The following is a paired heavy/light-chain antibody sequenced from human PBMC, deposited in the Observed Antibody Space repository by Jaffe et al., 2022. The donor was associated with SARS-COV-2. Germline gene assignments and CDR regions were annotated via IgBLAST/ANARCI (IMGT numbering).Light chain of an antibody. V-gene: IGKV1-16*01. CDR1: QGISNY. Sequence: DIQMTQSPSSLSASVGDRVTITCRASQGISNYLAWFQQKPGKAPKSLIYAASSLQSGVPSTFSGSGSGTDFTLTISSLQPEDFATYYCQQYNSYPLTFGGGTKVEIK. CDR3: QQYNSYPLT. J-gene: IGKJ4*01. CDR2: AAS.
Heavy chain of an antibody. CDR3: ARVGRVTTVTSEDF. Sequence: DVQLVESGGGLVKPGGSLRLSCAASGFTFSDYTMNWVRQAPGKGLEWVSSISSSSSYIYYADSLKGRFTISRDNAKNSLYLQMNSLRAEDTAVYYCARVGRVTTVTSEDFWGQGTLVTVSS. J-gene: IGHJ4*02. V-gene: IGHV3-21*01. CDR1: GFTFSDYT. CDR2: ISSSSSYI. D-gene: IGHD4-17*01.